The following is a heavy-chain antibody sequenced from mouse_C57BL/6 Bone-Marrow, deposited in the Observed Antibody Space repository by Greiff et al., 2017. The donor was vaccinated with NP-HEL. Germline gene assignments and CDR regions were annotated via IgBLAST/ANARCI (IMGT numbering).Heavy chain of an antibody. D-gene: IGHD1-1*01. J-gene: IGHJ2*01. CDR1: GFTFSSYA. CDR3: TRAPGSNYGSRDFDY. V-gene: IGHV5-9-1*02. Sequence: EVQRVESGEGLVKPGGSLKLSCAASGFTFSSYAMSWVRQTPEKRLEWVAYISSGGDYIYYADTVKGRFTISRDNARNTLYLQMSSLKSEDTAMYYCTRAPGSNYGSRDFDYWGQGTTLTVSS. CDR2: ISSGGDYI.